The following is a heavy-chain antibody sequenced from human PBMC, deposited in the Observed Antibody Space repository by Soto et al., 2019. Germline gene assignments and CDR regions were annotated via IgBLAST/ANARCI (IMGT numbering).Heavy chain of an antibody. Sequence: QVQLVQSGAEVKKPGASVKVSCKASGYTFSSYDIIWVRQATGQGLEWMGWMNPNSGHAGFAQKFQGRVTLTRNTSISTAYMELSSLRSEDTAVYFCARRLSSSTYYYDLDVWGKGTTVTVSS. D-gene: IGHD6-6*01. CDR3: ARRLSSSTYYYDLDV. CDR2: MNPNSGHA. V-gene: IGHV1-8*01. CDR1: GYTFSSYD. J-gene: IGHJ6*03.